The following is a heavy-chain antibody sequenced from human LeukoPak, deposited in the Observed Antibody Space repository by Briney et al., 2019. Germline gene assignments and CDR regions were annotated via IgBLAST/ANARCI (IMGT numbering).Heavy chain of an antibody. CDR2: INSDGSST. D-gene: IGHD2-2*02. J-gene: IGHJ5*02. Sequence: GGSLRLSCAASGFTFSSYWMHWVRQAPGKGLVWVSRINSDGSSTSYADSVKGRFTISRDNAKNTLYLQMNRLRAEDTAVYYCARKSYTAPFDPWGQGTLVTVSS. V-gene: IGHV3-74*01. CDR1: GFTFSSYW. CDR3: ARKSYTAPFDP.